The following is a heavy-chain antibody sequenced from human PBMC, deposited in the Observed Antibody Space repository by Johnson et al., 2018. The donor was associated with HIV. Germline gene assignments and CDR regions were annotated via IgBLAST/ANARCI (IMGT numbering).Heavy chain of an antibody. D-gene: IGHD1-26*01. CDR1: GFTFSSNW. J-gene: IGHJ3*02. CDR2: LYSDDRT. V-gene: IGHV3-66*02. Sequence: VQLVESGGGLVQPGGSLRLSCAASGFTFSSNWMNWIRQAPGKGLEWVSVLYSDDRTYYTESVKGRFIVSRDSSKNTVHLQMNTLRREDTAVYLCARDSPSGGYYKKAFDMWGQGTKVTVSS. CDR3: ARDSPSGGYYKKAFDM.